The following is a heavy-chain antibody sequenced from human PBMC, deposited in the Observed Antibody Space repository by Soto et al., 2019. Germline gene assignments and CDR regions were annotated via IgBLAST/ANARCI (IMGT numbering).Heavy chain of an antibody. Sequence: ASVKVSFKASGYTFTSYYMHWVRQAPGQGLEWMGIINPSGGSTSYAQKFQGRVTMTTDTSTSTAYMELTSLRSDDTAVYYCARGRGVSSWYETPHYFDSWGQGTQVTVSS. V-gene: IGHV1-46*01. CDR2: INPSGGST. J-gene: IGHJ4*02. D-gene: IGHD6-13*01. CDR1: GYTFTSYY. CDR3: ARGRGVSSWYETPHYFDS.